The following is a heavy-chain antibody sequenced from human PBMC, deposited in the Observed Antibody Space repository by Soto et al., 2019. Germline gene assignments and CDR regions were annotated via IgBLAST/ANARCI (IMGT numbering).Heavy chain of an antibody. D-gene: IGHD2-21*02. Sequence: PGESLRLSCAPSGFTFSKYGMHWVRQAPGQGLEKVAFIWYDGSNKYYGDSVKGRFTISRDNSMNTLYLQMNSLRAEDTAVYYCARDRAYCGGDCYSTYYYGMDVWGQGT. CDR1: GFTFSKYG. CDR2: IWYDGSNK. V-gene: IGHV3-33*01. CDR3: ARDRAYCGGDCYSTYYYGMDV. J-gene: IGHJ6*02.